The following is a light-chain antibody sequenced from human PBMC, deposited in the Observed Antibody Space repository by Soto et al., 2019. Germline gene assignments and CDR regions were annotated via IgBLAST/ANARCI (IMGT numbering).Light chain of an antibody. CDR1: QSISSY. J-gene: IGKJ1*01. CDR2: AAS. Sequence: DIQMTQSPSSLSASVGDRVTISCRASQSISSYLNWYQQKPVKAPRLLISAASSLQSGVPSRFSGSGSGTDFTLTISSLQPEDFATYYCQQTYNTLGTFGQGTKVEIK. CDR3: QQTYNTLGT. V-gene: IGKV1-39*01.